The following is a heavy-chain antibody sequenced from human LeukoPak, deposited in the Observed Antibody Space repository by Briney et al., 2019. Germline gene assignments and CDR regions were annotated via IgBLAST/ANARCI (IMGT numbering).Heavy chain of an antibody. J-gene: IGHJ4*02. Sequence: GGSLRLSCAASGFTFSSYTMSWVRQAPGKGLEWVTAISDSGAGTFYADSVKGRFTISRDNSRNTLYLQMNSLRAEDTAIYYCAKGRSGTYYFDYWGQGTLVTVSS. CDR1: GFTFSSYT. CDR3: AKGRSGTYYFDY. CDR2: ISDSGAGT. D-gene: IGHD1-26*01. V-gene: IGHV3-23*01.